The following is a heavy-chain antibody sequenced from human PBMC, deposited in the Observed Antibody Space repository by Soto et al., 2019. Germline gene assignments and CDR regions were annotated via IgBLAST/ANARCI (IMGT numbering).Heavy chain of an antibody. D-gene: IGHD2-21*02. Sequence: GASVKVSCKASGGTFSSYAISWVRQAPGQGLEWMGGIIPIFGTANYAQKFQGRVTITADESTSTAYMELSSLRSEDTAVYYCARGGYCGGDCYSSYWGQGTLVTVS. CDR3: ARGGYCGGDCYSSY. CDR2: IIPIFGTA. J-gene: IGHJ4*02. V-gene: IGHV1-69*13. CDR1: GGTFSSYA.